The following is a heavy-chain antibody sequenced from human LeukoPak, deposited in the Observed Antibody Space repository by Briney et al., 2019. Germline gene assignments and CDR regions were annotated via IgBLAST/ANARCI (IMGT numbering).Heavy chain of an antibody. CDR3: ARLPSGGVYFDY. D-gene: IGHD6-19*01. CDR1: GGSISSSNYY. V-gene: IGHV4-39*01. Sequence: SETLSLTCTVFGGSISSSNYYWGWIRQPPGKGLEWIGSIYYSGSTYYNPSLKSRVTISVDTSKNQFSLKLSSVTAADTAVYYCARLPSGGVYFDYWGQGTLVTVSS. CDR2: IYYSGST. J-gene: IGHJ4*02.